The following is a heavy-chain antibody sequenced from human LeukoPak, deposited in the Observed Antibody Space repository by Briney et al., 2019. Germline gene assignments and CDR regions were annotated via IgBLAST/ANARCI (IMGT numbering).Heavy chain of an antibody. CDR1: GYTFTSYG. CDR2: ISGYNGNT. J-gene: IGHJ5*02. Sequence: PWASVKVSCKASGYTFTSYGISWVRQAPGQGLEWMGWISGYNGNTNYAQKLQGRVTMTTDTSTSTAYMELRSLRSEDTAVYYCARDVHLHCSSTSCYYHGFDPWGQGTLVTVSS. D-gene: IGHD2-2*01. V-gene: IGHV1-18*01. CDR3: ARDVHLHCSSTSCYYHGFDP.